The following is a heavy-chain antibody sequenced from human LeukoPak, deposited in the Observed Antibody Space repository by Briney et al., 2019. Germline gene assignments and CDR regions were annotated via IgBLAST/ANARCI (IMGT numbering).Heavy chain of an antibody. D-gene: IGHD2-15*01. Sequence: ASVKVSCKASGGTFSSYAISWVRQAPGQGLEWMGGMIPIFGTANYAQKFQGRVTITADKSTSTAYMELSRLRSDDTAVYYCARDYVVVVAATQGYYYYYMDVWGKGTTVTVSS. V-gene: IGHV1-69*06. CDR1: GGTFSSYA. CDR2: MIPIFGTA. CDR3: ARDYVVVVAATQGYYYYYMDV. J-gene: IGHJ6*03.